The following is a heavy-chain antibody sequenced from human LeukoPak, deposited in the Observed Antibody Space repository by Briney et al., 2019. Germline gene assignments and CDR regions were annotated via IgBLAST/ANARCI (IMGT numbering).Heavy chain of an antibody. V-gene: IGHV1-69*04. D-gene: IGHD3-22*01. CDR2: IIPIFGIA. J-gene: IGHJ1*01. Sequence: ASVKVSFKASGGTFSSYAISWVRQAPGQGLEWMGRIIPIFGIANYAQKFQGRVTITADKSTSTAYMELSSLRSEDTAVYYCARWTPSLGDSSGYYYVGYFQHWGQGTLVTVSS. CDR1: GGTFSSYA. CDR3: ARWTPSLGDSSGYYYVGYFQH.